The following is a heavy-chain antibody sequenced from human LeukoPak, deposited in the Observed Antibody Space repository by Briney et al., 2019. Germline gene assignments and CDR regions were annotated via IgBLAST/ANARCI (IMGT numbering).Heavy chain of an antibody. Sequence: SETLSLTCAVYGGSFSGYYWSWIRQPPGKGLEWIGEINHSGSTNYNPSLKSRVTISVDTSKNQFSLKLSSVTAADTAVYYCARDPGGSSSWFWFDPRGQGTLVTVSS. CDR1: GGSFSGYY. D-gene: IGHD6-13*01. CDR2: INHSGST. CDR3: ARDPGGSSSWFWFDP. J-gene: IGHJ5*02. V-gene: IGHV4-34*01.